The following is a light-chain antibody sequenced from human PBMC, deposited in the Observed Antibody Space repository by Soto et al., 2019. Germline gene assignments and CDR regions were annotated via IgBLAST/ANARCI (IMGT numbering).Light chain of an antibody. J-gene: IGKJ5*01. V-gene: IGKV1-33*01. CDR3: QQYEILPT. Sequence: DIQMTQSPSTLSASVGDRVTITCQASQNINNYIDWYQQKPGRAPKLLIYDASNLEAGVPSRFRGSGSGTDFTFTISRLQPEDIATYYCQQYEILPTFGQGTRLEIK. CDR1: QNINNY. CDR2: DAS.